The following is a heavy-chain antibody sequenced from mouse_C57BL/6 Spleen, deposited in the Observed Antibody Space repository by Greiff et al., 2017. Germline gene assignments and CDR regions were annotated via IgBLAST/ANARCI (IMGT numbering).Heavy chain of an antibody. CDR1: GYTFTSYW. D-gene: IGHD1-1*01. Sequence: QVQLQQPGAELVMPGASVKLSCKASGYTFTSYWMHWVKQRPGQGLEWIGEIDPSDSYTNYNQKFKGKSTLTVDKYSSTAYMQLSSLTSEDSEVYSCARSRVTTVVAHYFDYWGQGTTLTVSS. CDR2: IDPSDSYT. V-gene: IGHV1-69*01. CDR3: ARSRVTTVVAHYFDY. J-gene: IGHJ2*01.